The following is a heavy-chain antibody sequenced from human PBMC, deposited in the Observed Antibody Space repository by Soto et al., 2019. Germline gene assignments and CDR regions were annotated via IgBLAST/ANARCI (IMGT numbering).Heavy chain of an antibody. D-gene: IGHD2-15*01. V-gene: IGHV5-51*01. CDR3: ARRGYCSGGSCYEDYYGMDV. CDR1: GYSFTSYW. Sequence: PGESLKISCKGSGYSFTSYWIGWVRQMLGKGLEWMGIIYPGDSDTRYSPSFQGQVTISADKSISTAYLQWSGLKASDTAMYYCARRGYCSGGSCYEDYYGMDVWGQGTTVTVSS. CDR2: IYPGDSDT. J-gene: IGHJ6*02.